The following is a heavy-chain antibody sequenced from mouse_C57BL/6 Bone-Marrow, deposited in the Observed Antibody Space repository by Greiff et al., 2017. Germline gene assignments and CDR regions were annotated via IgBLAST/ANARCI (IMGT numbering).Heavy chain of an antibody. V-gene: IGHV6-3*01. CDR2: IRLKSDNYAT. Sequence: EVKLMESGGGLVQPGGSMKLSCVASGFTFSNYWMNWVRQSPEKGLEWVAQIRLKSDNYATHYAESVKGRFTISRDDSKSSVYLQMNNLRAEDTGIYYCTGRVYYGFAYWGQGTLVTVSA. D-gene: IGHD1-1*01. CDR1: GFTFSNYW. CDR3: TGRVYYGFAY. J-gene: IGHJ3*01.